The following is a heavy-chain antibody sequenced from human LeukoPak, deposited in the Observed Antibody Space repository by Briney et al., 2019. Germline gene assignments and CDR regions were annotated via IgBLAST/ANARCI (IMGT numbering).Heavy chain of an antibody. CDR2: ISSDGSNK. CDR3: AREATVSDDAFDI. CDR1: GFTFSSYA. J-gene: IGHJ3*02. Sequence: GGSLRLSCAASGFTFSSYAMHWVRQAPGKGLEWVAVISSDGSNKYYADSMKGRFTISRDNAKNTLYLQMNSLRAEDTAVYYCAREATVSDDAFDIWGQGTMVTVSS. D-gene: IGHD4-17*01. V-gene: IGHV3-30*04.